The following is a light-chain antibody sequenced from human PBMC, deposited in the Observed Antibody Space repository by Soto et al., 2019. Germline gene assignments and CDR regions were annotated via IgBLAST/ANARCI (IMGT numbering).Light chain of an antibody. J-gene: IGLJ3*02. CDR2: GNN. CDR3: HSYDRSLSGSV. CDR1: SSKIGAGFD. V-gene: IGLV1-40*01. Sequence: QSVLTQPPSVYGAPGPRVSISCSGGSSKIGAGFDVHWYQQFPETAPKLLIYGNNIRPSGVPDRFSGSKSGTSASLTITGLQAEDEADYYCHSYDRSLSGSVFGGGTKLTVL.